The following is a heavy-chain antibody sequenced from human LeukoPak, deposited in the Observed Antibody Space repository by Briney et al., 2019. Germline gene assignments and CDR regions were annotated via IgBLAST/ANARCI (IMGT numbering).Heavy chain of an antibody. D-gene: IGHD4-23*01. CDR2: IYTSGST. V-gene: IGHV4-61*02. J-gene: IGHJ4*02. Sequence: PSETLSLTCTVSGNSISSGDYYWSWIRQPAGKGLEWIGRIYTSGSTTYNPSLKSRVTISGDTSENQFSLRLSSVTAADTAVYYCARGRDYGGNRYYFDYWGQGTLVTVSS. CDR1: GNSISSGDYY. CDR3: ARGRDYGGNRYYFDY.